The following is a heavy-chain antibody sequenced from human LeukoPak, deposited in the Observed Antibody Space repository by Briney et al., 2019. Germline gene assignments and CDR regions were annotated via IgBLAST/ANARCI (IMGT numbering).Heavy chain of an antibody. V-gene: IGHV1-46*01. Sequence: ASVKVSCKASGYTFTTYFLHWVRQAPGQGLEWMGMINPSAGTTNYAQNFQGRVTMTRDTSTSTVYMDLTNLRSEDTAVYYCAREAPGGYFDYWAQGTLVTVSS. CDR1: GYTFTTYF. J-gene: IGHJ4*02. D-gene: IGHD3-16*01. CDR3: AREAPGGYFDY. CDR2: INPSAGTT.